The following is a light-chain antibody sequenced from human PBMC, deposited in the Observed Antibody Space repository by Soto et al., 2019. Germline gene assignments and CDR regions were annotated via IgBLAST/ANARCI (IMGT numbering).Light chain of an antibody. Sequence: QSVLTQPPSASGTPGQRVTISCSGSSSNIGSNTVNWYQQLPGSAPKLLIYSNNQRPSGVPDRFSGSKSGTSASLAISGPQSEDEADYDCAAWDDSLNCYVFGTGTKGIVL. CDR3: AAWDDSLNCYV. CDR2: SNN. V-gene: IGLV1-44*01. J-gene: IGLJ1*01. CDR1: SSNIGSNT.